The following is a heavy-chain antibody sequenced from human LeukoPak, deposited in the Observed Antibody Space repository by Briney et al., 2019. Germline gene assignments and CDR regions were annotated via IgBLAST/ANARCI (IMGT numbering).Heavy chain of an antibody. V-gene: IGHV4-34*01. CDR3: ARQRAGGYCSSTSCYPHDAFDI. CDR1: GGSLSAYY. CDR2: INHGGST. D-gene: IGHD2-2*01. Sequence: SETLSLTCAVYGGSLSAYYWTWIRQPPGKGLEWIGEINHGGSTNYNPSLKSRVTISIDTSKNQFSLKLSSVTAADTAVYYCARQRAGGYCSSTSCYPHDAFDIWGQGTMVTVSS. J-gene: IGHJ3*02.